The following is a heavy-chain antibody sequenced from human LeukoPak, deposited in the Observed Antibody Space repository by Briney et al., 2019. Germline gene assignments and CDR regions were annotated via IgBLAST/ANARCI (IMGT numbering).Heavy chain of an antibody. CDR1: GYTFTSYG. CDR3: ARVGPWELLEWWFDP. D-gene: IGHD1-26*01. Sequence: ASVKVSCKASGYTFTSYGISWVRQAPGQGLEWMGWISAYNGNTNYAQKLQGRVTMTTDTSTSTAYMELRSLRSDDTAVYYCARVGPWELLEWWFDPWGQGTLVTVSS. J-gene: IGHJ5*02. V-gene: IGHV1-18*01. CDR2: ISAYNGNT.